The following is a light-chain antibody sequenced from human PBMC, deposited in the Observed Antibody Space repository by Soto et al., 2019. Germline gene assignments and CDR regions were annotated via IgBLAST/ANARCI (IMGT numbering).Light chain of an antibody. J-gene: IGLJ2*01. CDR2: EVS. CDR1: SSDVGSYNL. CDR3: CSYAGSVV. Sequence: QSVLTQPASVSGSPGQSITISCTGTSSDVGSYNLVSWYQRHPGKAPKLMIYEVSKRPSGVSNRFSGSKSGNTASLTISGLQAEDEADYYCCSYAGSVVFGGGTKVTVL. V-gene: IGLV2-23*02.